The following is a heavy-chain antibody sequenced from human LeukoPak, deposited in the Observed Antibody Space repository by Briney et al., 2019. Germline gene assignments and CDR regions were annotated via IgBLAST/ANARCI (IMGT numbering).Heavy chain of an antibody. CDR2: IKNDGSES. CDR1: GFNFRDHW. CDR3: AKDQGYYDSSGENLFDY. D-gene: IGHD3-22*01. V-gene: IGHV3-7*03. J-gene: IGHJ4*02. Sequence: GGSLRLSCAVSGFNFRDHWMDWVRQAPGTGLEWVGHIKNDGSESYYVDSLKGRFSISRDNTNNALYLQMNSLRAEDTAVYYCAKDQGYYDSSGENLFDYWGQGTLVTVSS.